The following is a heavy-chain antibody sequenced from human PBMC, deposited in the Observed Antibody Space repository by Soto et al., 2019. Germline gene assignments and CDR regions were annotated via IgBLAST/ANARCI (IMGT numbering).Heavy chain of an antibody. CDR3: ARAWRYCSGGSCYYNWFDP. CDR1: GGSISSSNW. D-gene: IGHD2-15*01. Sequence: NPSETLSLTCAVSGGSISSSNWWSWVRQPPGKGLEWIGEIYHSGSTNYNPSLKSRVTISVDKSKNQFSLKLSSVTAADTAVYYCARAWRYCSGGSCYYNWFDPWGQGTLVTVSS. J-gene: IGHJ5*02. V-gene: IGHV4-4*02. CDR2: IYHSGST.